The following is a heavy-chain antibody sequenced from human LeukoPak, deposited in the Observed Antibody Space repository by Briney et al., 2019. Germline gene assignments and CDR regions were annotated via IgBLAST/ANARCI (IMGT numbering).Heavy chain of an antibody. CDR1: GGSFSGYY. CDR2: INHSGST. D-gene: IGHD6-13*01. V-gene: IGHV4-34*01. J-gene: IGHJ3*02. CDR3: AREDSRTFDI. Sequence: SETLSLTCAVSGGSFSGYYWSCSRHPPGKGLEWIGEINHSGSTNYNPSLKSRVPISVDTSKNQFSLKLSSVTAADTAVYYCAREDSRTFDIWGQGTMVTVSS.